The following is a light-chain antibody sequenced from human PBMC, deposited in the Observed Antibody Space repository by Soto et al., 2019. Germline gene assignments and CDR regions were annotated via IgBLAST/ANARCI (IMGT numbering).Light chain of an antibody. CDR2: NNN. Sequence: QSALTQPPSASGTPGQRVTISCSGSSSNIGRNIVNWYQQFPGTAPKLLIYNNNQRPSGVPDRFSASKSDTSASLAISGLQSEDEADYYCEAWNDSLNAYYVFGTGTKLTVL. V-gene: IGLV1-44*01. CDR1: SSNIGRNI. CDR3: EAWNDSLNAYYV. J-gene: IGLJ1*01.